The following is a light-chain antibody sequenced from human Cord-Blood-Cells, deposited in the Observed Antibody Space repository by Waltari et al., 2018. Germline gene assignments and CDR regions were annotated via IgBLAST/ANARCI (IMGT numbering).Light chain of an antibody. CDR2: NVC. V-gene: IGKV2-30*01. CDR1: QRLVYSDGNTY. J-gene: IGKJ5*01. Sequence: DVVMTQSTLSLPVTLGQPPPIPCRSRQRLVYSDGNTYLNWVQERPGQCPRRLIYNVCNRDPGVPGTVSGSGAGTDFTLKISRVGAEDVGVYYCMQGTHWPPITFGQGTRLEIK. CDR3: MQGTHWPPIT.